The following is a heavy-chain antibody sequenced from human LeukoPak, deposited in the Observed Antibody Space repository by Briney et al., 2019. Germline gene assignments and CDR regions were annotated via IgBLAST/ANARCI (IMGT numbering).Heavy chain of an antibody. CDR1: GFTFSSYW. Sequence: GGSLRLSCAASGFTFSSYWMHWVRQAPGKGLVWVSRINSDGSSTSYADSVKGRFTISRDNAKNTLYLQMNSLRAEDTAVHYCARGRKDWYVDLWGRGTLVTVST. CDR3: ARGRKDWYVDL. CDR2: INSDGSST. D-gene: IGHD1-14*01. V-gene: IGHV3-74*01. J-gene: IGHJ2*01.